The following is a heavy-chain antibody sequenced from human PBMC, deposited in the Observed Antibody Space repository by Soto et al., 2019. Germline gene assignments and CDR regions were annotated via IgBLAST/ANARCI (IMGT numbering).Heavy chain of an antibody. V-gene: IGHV3-9*01. CDR1: GFTFDDYA. CDR2: ISWNSGSI. J-gene: IGHJ4*02. Sequence: GGSLRLSCAASGFTFDDYAMQWVRQAPGKGLEWVSGISWNSGSIGYAGSVKGRFTISRDNAKNSLYLQMNSLRAEDTALYYCAKDPMDGTGTIVGATHLDYWGQGTLVTVSS. CDR3: AKDPMDGTGTIVGATHLDY. D-gene: IGHD1-26*01.